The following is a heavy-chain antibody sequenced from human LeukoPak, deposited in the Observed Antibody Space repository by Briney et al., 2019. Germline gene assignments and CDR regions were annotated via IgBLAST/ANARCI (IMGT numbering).Heavy chain of an antibody. CDR3: AKCYAIFGPPMGN. D-gene: IGHD3-3*01. V-gene: IGHV3-23*01. CDR2: ISGSGGTT. Sequence: GGSLRLSCAASGFTFSSYAMSWVRQAPGKGLEWVSAISGSGGTTYYADSVKGRFTISRDNSKNTLYLQMNSLRAEDTAVYYRAKCYAIFGPPMGNWGQGTLVTVSS. CDR1: GFTFSSYA. J-gene: IGHJ4*02.